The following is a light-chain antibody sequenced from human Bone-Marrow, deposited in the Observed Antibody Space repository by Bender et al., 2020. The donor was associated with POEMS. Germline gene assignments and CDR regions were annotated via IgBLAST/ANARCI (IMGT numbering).Light chain of an antibody. J-gene: IGLJ3*02. Sequence: QSVLTQPPSASGTPGQRVTISCSGGSSNIGAHAVNWYQHLPGTAPKLLIYSSHRRPSEVPDRFSGSRSGTSASLAMSGLQSEDEADYYCAVWGDSLNGWVFGGGTKLTVL. CDR1: SSNIGAHA. CDR2: SSH. V-gene: IGLV1-44*01. CDR3: AVWGDSLNGWV.